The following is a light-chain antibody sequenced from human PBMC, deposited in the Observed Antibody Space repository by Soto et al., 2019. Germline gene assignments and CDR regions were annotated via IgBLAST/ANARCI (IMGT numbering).Light chain of an antibody. CDR3: GSYAGNNIFL. CDR2: EVN. J-gene: IGLJ2*01. V-gene: IGLV2-8*01. CDR1: SSDIGAY. Sequence: QSALTQPPSASGSPGQSVTFSCTGTSSDIGAYVSWYQHHPGKAPKLVISEVNKRPSGVPDRFSGSKSGNTASLTVSGLQAEDEADYYCGSYAGNNIFLFGGGIKLTVL.